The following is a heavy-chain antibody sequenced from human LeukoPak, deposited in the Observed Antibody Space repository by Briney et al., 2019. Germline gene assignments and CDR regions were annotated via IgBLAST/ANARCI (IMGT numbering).Heavy chain of an antibody. J-gene: IGHJ4*02. Sequence: GSSLILYCSVFGFTFSSYEMNWVRQAPGTGLDWDSYISSSGSAIYYADSVKGRFTISRDNAKNSLYLQMNSLRAEDTAVYYCARANYYDTSGFDYWGQGTLVTVSS. CDR2: ISSSGSAI. CDR1: GFTFSSYE. V-gene: IGHV3-48*03. D-gene: IGHD3-22*01. CDR3: ARANYYDTSGFDY.